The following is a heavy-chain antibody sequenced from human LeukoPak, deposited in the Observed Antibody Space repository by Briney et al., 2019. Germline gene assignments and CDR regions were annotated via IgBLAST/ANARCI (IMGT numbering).Heavy chain of an antibody. J-gene: IGHJ6*03. CDR3: ARAPRRGVMDV. CDR1: GFSFSRYW. Sequence: GGSLRLSCAASGFSFSRYWMSWARQAPGKGLEWVANIKQDGNEKYYVDSVKGRFTISRDNAQNSLHLQMNNLRAEDTAVYYCARAPRRGVMDVWGKGTTVSVSS. V-gene: IGHV3-7*01. CDR2: IKQDGNEK. D-gene: IGHD5-24*01.